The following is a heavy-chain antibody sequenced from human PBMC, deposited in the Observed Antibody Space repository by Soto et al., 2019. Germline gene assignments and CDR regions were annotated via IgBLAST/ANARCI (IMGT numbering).Heavy chain of an antibody. D-gene: IGHD1-1*01. J-gene: IGHJ6*02. Sequence: EVQLLESGGGLVQPGGSLRLSCAASGFTFSSYAMSWVRQAPGKGLEWVSVIRGSGDRTYYADSVKGRFTISRDNSKNTLYMQMTTLRAEDTALYYCAKQQGPGTPYYYAMDVWGQGTTVTVSS. CDR2: IRGSGDRT. CDR1: GFTFSSYA. V-gene: IGHV3-23*01. CDR3: AKQQGPGTPYYYAMDV.